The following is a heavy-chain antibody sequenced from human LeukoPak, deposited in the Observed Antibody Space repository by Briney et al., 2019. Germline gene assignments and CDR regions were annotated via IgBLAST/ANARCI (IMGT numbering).Heavy chain of an antibody. CDR3: ARDSGFGELFSDY. CDR2: ISSSSSTI. J-gene: IGHJ4*02. Sequence: GGSLRLSCAASGFTFSSYSMNWVRQAPGKGREWVSYISSSSSTIYYADSVKGRFTISRDNAKNSLYLQMNSLRAEDTAVYYCARDSGFGELFSDYWGQGTLVTVSS. V-gene: IGHV3-48*04. CDR1: GFTFSSYS. D-gene: IGHD3-10*01.